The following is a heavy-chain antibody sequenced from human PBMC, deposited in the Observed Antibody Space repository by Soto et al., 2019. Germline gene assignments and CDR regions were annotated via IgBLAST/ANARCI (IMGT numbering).Heavy chain of an antibody. V-gene: IGHV6-1*01. Sequence: PSQTLSLTCATSGDSVSSNSAAWNWIRQSPSRGLEWLGRTYYRSKWYKDYAVSVKSRITINPDTSKNQFSLQLNSVTPVDTAVYYCARGDSSGWSRGGFDYWGQGTLVTVSS. CDR3: ARGDSSGWSRGGFDY. CDR2: TYYRSKWYK. D-gene: IGHD6-19*01. J-gene: IGHJ4*02. CDR1: GDSVSSNSAA.